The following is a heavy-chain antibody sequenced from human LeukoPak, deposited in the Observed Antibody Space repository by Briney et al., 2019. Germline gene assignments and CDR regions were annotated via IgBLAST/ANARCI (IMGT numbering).Heavy chain of an antibody. J-gene: IGHJ4*02. Sequence: SETLSLTCTVSGGSISSYYWGWIRQPPGKGLEWIGSIYYSGSTYYNPSLKSRVTISVDTSKNQFSLKLSSVTTADTAVYYCVRCGRGSDFDYWGQGTLVTVSS. CDR3: VRCGRGSDFDY. CDR2: IYYSGST. D-gene: IGHD3-10*01. V-gene: IGHV4-39*07. CDR1: GGSISSYY.